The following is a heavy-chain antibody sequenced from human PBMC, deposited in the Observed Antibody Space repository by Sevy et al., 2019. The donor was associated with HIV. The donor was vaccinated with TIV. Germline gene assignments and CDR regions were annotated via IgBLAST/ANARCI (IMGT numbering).Heavy chain of an antibody. CDR2: IRSKAYGGTT. Sequence: GGSLRLSCTASGFTFGDYAMSWFRQAPGKGLEWVGFIRSKAYGGTTEYAASVKGRFTISRDDSKSIAYLQMNSLKTEDTAVYYCTRATAARHIDAFDIWGQGTMVTVS. D-gene: IGHD6-6*01. J-gene: IGHJ3*02. CDR3: TRATAARHIDAFDI. V-gene: IGHV3-49*03. CDR1: GFTFGDYA.